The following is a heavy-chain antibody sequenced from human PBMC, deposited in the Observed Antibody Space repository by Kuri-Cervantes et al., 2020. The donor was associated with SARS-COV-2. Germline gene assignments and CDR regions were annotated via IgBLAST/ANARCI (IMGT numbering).Heavy chain of an antibody. V-gene: IGHV3-23*01. Sequence: GESLKISCAASGFTLSSYAMSWVRQAPGKGLEWVSAISGSGGSTYYADSVKGRFTISRDNSKNTLYLQMDSLRAEDTAVYYCAKGHNSGWHKPPIDYWAREPWSPSPQ. CDR3: AKGHNSGWHKPPIDY. D-gene: IGHD6-19*01. CDR1: GFTLSSYA. J-gene: IGHJ4*02. CDR2: ISGSGGST.